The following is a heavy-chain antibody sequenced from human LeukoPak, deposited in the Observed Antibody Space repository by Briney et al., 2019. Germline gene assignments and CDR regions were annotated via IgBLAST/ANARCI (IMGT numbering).Heavy chain of an antibody. D-gene: IGHD6-19*01. J-gene: IGHJ4*02. V-gene: IGHV4-59*08. CDR1: GGSISSYY. CDR3: ARRPAVAGVYYFDY. CDR2: IYYSGST. Sequence: SETLSLTCTVSGGSISSYYWSWIRQPPGKGLEWIGYIYYSGSTNYNPSLKSRVTISVDASKNQFSLKLSSVTAADTAVYYCARRPAVAGVYYFDYWGQGTLVTISS.